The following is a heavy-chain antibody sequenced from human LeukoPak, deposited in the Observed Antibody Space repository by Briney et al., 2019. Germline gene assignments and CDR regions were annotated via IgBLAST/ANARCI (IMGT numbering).Heavy chain of an antibody. CDR3: ARSGYSGYDPDY. D-gene: IGHD5-12*01. CDR2: ISPGSDYT. J-gene: IGHJ4*02. Sequence: GGSLRLSCAASGFTFSGYFMNWIRQAPGKGLEWVSYISPGSDYTNYADSVKGRFTISRDNAKNSLYLQMNSLRAEDTAVYFCARSGYSGYDPDYWGQGTQVTVSS. V-gene: IGHV3-11*06. CDR1: GFTFSGYF.